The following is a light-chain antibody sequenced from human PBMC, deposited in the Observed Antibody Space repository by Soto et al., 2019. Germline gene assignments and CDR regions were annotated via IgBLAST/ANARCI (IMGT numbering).Light chain of an antibody. V-gene: IGLV2-14*01. CDR3: SSYTSSSTLV. CDR2: EVS. Sequence: LTQPASVSGSPGQSITISCTGTSSDVGGYNYVSWYQQHPGKAPKLMIYEVSNRPSGVSNRFSGSKSGNTASLTISGLQAEDEADYYCSSYTSSSTLVFGNGTK. CDR1: SSDVGGYNY. J-gene: IGLJ1*01.